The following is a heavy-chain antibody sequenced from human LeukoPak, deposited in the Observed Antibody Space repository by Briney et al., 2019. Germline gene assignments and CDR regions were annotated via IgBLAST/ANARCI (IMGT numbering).Heavy chain of an antibody. CDR3: AASAPARDSIWVHTRIFP. V-gene: IGHV4-59*01. D-gene: IGHD2-15*01. CDR2: IYYSGST. J-gene: IGHJ5*02. Sequence: SETLSLTCTVSGGSISSYYWSWIRQPPEKGLEWIGYIYYSGSTNYNPSLKSRVTISVDTSKNQFSLKLSSVTAADTAVYYCAASAPARDSIWVHTRIFPWGQGTLVTVSS. CDR1: GGSISSYY.